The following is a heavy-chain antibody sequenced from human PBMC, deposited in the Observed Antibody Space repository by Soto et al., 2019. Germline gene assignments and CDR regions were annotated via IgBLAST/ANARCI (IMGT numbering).Heavy chain of an antibody. CDR2: IYYSGST. J-gene: IGHJ5*02. CDR1: GGSISSYY. Sequence: SETLSLTCTVSGGSISSYYWSWIRQPPGKGLEWIGYIYYSGSTNYNPSLKSRVTISVDTSKNQFSLKLSSVTAADTAVYYCASLGEIITGSVKNWFDPWGQGTLVTVSS. CDR3: ASLGEIITGSVKNWFDP. D-gene: IGHD1-20*01. V-gene: IGHV4-59*08.